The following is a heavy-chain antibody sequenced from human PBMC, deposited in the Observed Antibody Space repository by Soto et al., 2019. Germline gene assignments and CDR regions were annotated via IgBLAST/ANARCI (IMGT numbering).Heavy chain of an antibody. CDR2: ISGSGGST. CDR1: GFTFSSYA. CDR3: AKRVLLGSAPRNLNHYYYYGMDV. V-gene: IGHV3-23*01. D-gene: IGHD3-10*01. Sequence: GGSLRLSCAGSGFTFSSYAMSWVRQAPGKGLEWVSAISGSGGSTYYADSVKGRFTISRDNSKNTLYLQMNSLRAEDTAVYYCAKRVLLGSAPRNLNHYYYYGMDVWGQGTTVTVSS. J-gene: IGHJ6*02.